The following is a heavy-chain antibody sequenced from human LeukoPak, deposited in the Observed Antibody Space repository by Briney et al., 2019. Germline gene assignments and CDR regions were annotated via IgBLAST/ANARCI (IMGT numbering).Heavy chain of an antibody. CDR1: GFTVSSNY. J-gene: IGHJ4*02. CDR2: INSGGAT. V-gene: IGHV3-66*01. D-gene: IGHD2/OR15-2a*01. CDR3: ARGIGVDY. Sequence: GGSLGLSCAASGFTVSSNYMAWVRQAPGKGLEWVSFINSGGATYYADSVKGRFTISRDNSKNTLYLQMNSLRVEDTAVYYCARGIGVDYWGQGTLVTISP.